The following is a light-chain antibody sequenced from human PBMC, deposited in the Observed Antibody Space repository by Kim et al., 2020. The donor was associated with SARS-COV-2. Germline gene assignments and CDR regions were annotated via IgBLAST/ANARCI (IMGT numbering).Light chain of an antibody. CDR3: AAWDDSLNGPV. Sequence: QVVTISCSGSSCNIGSNTVTWYQQLPGTAPKLLIYSNNPRPSGVPDRFSGSKSGTSASLAISGLQSEDGADYYCAAWDDSLNGPVFGGGTKLTVL. CDR2: SNN. V-gene: IGLV1-44*01. J-gene: IGLJ3*02. CDR1: SCNIGSNT.